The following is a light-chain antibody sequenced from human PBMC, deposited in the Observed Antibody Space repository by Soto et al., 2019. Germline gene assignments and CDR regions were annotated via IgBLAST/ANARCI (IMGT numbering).Light chain of an antibody. CDR1: QSLLNERGYIY. Sequence: DIVLTQSPLFLPVTPGEPASISCRSSQSLLNERGYIYLDWYLQKPGQSPQLLIYLGSNRASGVPDRFSGTVSGTDFTLKISRVEAEDVGVYYRMQALQIPMTFGGGTKV. V-gene: IGKV2-28*01. J-gene: IGKJ4*01. CDR3: MQALQIPMT. CDR2: LGS.